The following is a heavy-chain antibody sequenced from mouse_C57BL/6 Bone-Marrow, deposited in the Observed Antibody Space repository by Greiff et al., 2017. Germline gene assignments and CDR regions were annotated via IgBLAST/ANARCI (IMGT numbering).Heavy chain of an antibody. J-gene: IGHJ2*01. Sequence: DVHLVESEGGLVQPGSSMKLSCTASGFTFSDYYMAWVRQVPEKGLEWVANINYDGSSTYYLDSLKSRFIISRDNAKNILYLQMSSLKSEDTATYYCAREGGRKNYFDYWGQGTTLTVSS. CDR1: GFTFSDYY. CDR2: INYDGSST. V-gene: IGHV5-16*01. CDR3: AREGGRKNYFDY. D-gene: IGHD3-3*01.